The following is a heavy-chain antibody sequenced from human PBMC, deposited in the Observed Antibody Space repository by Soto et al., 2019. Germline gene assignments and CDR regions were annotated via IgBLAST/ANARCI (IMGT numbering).Heavy chain of an antibody. CDR2: IHQDGNEK. J-gene: IGHJ6*02. Sequence: PGGSLRLSCAASRFTFSIYWMTWVRQTPGKGLEWVANIHQDGNEKYYMDSVKGRFTISRDNAKNSLYLQMTSLRAEGTAVYYCAGGNALDVWGQGTTVTVSS. CDR1: RFTFSIYW. CDR3: AGGNALDV. V-gene: IGHV3-7*01.